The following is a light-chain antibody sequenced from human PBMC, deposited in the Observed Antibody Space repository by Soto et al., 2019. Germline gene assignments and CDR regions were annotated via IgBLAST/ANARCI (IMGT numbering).Light chain of an antibody. V-gene: IGKV1-5*03. J-gene: IGKJ1*01. CDR2: EAA. Sequence: DIQMTQSPSTLSASVGDTVTITFRASQNINWYLAWYQQKPGKATKLLISEAASLPRGVPSRFSGSGSGTEFTLTISSLQPDDFATYSCHQYNTYWTFGQGTKVDI. CDR3: HQYNTYWT. CDR1: QNINWY.